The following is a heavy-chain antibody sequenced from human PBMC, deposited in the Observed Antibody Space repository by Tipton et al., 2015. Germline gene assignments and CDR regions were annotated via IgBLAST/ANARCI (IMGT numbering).Heavy chain of an antibody. D-gene: IGHD3-10*01. Sequence: SLRLSCAASGFTFSSSALSWVRQAPGKGLEWVSAISASGGSSSYADSVKGRFTISRDNAKNSLYLQMNSLRAEDTAVYYCARDRYGSGSRTYYFDYWGQGTLVTVSS. J-gene: IGHJ4*02. V-gene: IGHV3-23*01. CDR2: ISASGGSS. CDR1: GFTFSSSA. CDR3: ARDRYGSGSRTYYFDY.